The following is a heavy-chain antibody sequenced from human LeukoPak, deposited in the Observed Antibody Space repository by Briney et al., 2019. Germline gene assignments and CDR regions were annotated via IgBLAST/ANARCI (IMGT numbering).Heavy chain of an antibody. J-gene: IGHJ4*02. D-gene: IGHD3-10*01. CDR3: LAGGGY. V-gene: IGHV3-7*01. Sequence: GGSLRLSCAASGLTFRTHWMNWVRQAPGKGLEWVANIKPDGSETYYVDSVKGRFTVTRDNAQSSLHLQMDSLRGEDTAVYYCLAGGGYWGQGTLVTVSS. CDR2: IKPDGSET. CDR1: GLTFRTHW.